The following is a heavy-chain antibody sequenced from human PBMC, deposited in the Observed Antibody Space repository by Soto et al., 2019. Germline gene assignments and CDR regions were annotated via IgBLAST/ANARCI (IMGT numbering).Heavy chain of an antibody. CDR2: IYYSGST. CDR1: GGSISSGGYY. CDR3: AMADFWSGLTQNDY. V-gene: IGHV4-31*03. J-gene: IGHJ4*02. Sequence: PSETLSLTCTVSGGSISSGGYYWSWIRQHPGKGLEWIGYIYYSGSTYYNPSLKSRVTISVDTSKNQFSLKLSSVTAADTAVYYCAMADFWSGLTQNDYWGQGTLVTVSS. D-gene: IGHD3-3*01.